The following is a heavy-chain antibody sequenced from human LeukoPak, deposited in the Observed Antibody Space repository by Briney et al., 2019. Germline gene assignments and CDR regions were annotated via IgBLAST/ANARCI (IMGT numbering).Heavy chain of an antibody. J-gene: IGHJ3*02. D-gene: IGHD3-22*01. V-gene: IGHV4-59*01. Sequence: PSETLSLTCTVSGGSISSYYWNWIRQPPGKGLEWIGHTYYSGITNYNPSLKSRVTISVDTSKDQFSLKLSSVTAADTAVYYCARTYYDSDPDAFDIWGQGTMVTVSS. CDR3: ARTYYDSDPDAFDI. CDR2: TYYSGIT. CDR1: GGSISSYY.